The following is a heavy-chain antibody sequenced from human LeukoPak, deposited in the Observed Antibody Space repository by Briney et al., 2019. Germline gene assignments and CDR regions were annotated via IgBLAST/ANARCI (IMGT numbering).Heavy chain of an antibody. CDR1: GGSISSSDYY. V-gene: IGHV4-39*01. CDR2: IYFGGST. CDR3: ARALGYCSGGSCTRGYNWFDP. Sequence: PSETLSLTCTVSGGSISSSDYYWGWIRQPPGKGLEWIGSIYFGGSTYYNPSLRSRVTISVDTSMNQFSLKLSFVTTADTAVYHCARALGYCSGGSCTRGYNWFDPWGQGTLVTVSS. D-gene: IGHD2-15*01. J-gene: IGHJ5*02.